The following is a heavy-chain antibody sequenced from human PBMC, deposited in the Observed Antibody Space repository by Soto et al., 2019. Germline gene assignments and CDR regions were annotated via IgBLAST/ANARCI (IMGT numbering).Heavy chain of an antibody. Sequence: SETLSLTCTVSGGSISSGDYYWSWIRQPPGKGLEWIGYIYYSGSTYYNPSLKSRVTISVDTSKNQFSLKLSSVTAADTAVYYCARTVIRGEYYYYGMDVWGQGTTGTV. CDR3: ARTVIRGEYYYYGMDV. CDR2: IYYSGST. V-gene: IGHV4-30-4*01. CDR1: GGSISSGDYY. D-gene: IGHD2-21*01. J-gene: IGHJ6*02.